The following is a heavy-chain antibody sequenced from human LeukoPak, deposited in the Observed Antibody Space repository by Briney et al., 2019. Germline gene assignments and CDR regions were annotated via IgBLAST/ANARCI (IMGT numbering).Heavy chain of an antibody. CDR1: GGSISSYY. J-gene: IGHJ4*02. V-gene: IGHV4-59*01. D-gene: IGHD3-9*01. CDR2: IYFSGST. CDR3: ARDGGKGWLWFDY. Sequence: SETLSLTCTVSGGSISSYYWSWIRQPPGKGLKYIGYIYFSGSTNYNPSLKSRVTISVDTSKNQFSLKLSSVTAADTAVYYCARDGGKGWLWFDYWGQGTLVTVSS.